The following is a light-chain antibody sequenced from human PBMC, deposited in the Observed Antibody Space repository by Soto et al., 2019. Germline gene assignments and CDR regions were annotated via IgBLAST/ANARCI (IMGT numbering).Light chain of an antibody. Sequence: IQVTQSPSSLSAAVGDRVTITCRASQVIRNELSWYQQKPGKAPKFLIYGASDLQRGVPSRFSGSGSGTDFTLTINSLQPEDFATYYCQQSYSRPRTFGPGTKVDI. CDR1: QVIRNE. CDR2: GAS. V-gene: IGKV1-39*01. CDR3: QQSYSRPRT. J-gene: IGKJ3*01.